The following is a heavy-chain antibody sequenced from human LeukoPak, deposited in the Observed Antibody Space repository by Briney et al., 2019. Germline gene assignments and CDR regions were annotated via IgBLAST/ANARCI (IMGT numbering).Heavy chain of an antibody. J-gene: IGHJ1*01. V-gene: IGHV3-30*18. D-gene: IGHD3-10*01. CDR3: AKDRIVISFGDVSKH. Sequence: PGRSLRLSCAASGFIFSGYGMHSVRQAPGKGLEWVALIAHDESTIHYADSVKGGFTISRDNSKNTLYLQMNNLRVEDTAIYYCAKDRIVISFGDVSKHWGQGTLVTVSS. CDR2: IAHDESTI. CDR1: GFIFSGYG.